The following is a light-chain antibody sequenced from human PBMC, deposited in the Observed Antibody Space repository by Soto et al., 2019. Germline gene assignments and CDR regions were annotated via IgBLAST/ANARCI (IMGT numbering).Light chain of an antibody. CDR2: GAS. CDR1: QSVTSSY. V-gene: IGKV3-20*01. Sequence: EIVLTQSPGTLSLSPGERATLSCRASQSVTSSYLAWYQQKPGQAPRLLIYGASSRATGIPDRFSGIESGTDFTLTISRLEPEDFAVYYCQHYGSSPRTFGQGTKVEMK. CDR3: QHYGSSPRT. J-gene: IGKJ1*01.